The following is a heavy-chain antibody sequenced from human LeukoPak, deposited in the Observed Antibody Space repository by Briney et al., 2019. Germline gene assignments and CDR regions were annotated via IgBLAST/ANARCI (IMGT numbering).Heavy chain of an antibody. CDR1: GFTFSSYT. CDR3: ASSHDSSGND. J-gene: IGHJ4*02. Sequence: GGSLRLSCAASGFTFSSYTMNWVRQAPGKGLEWVSSISGSSRHKYYADSVKGRFTISRDNAKNSLYLQMNSLRADDTAVYFCASSHDSSGNDWGQGTMVTVSS. CDR2: ISGSSRHK. V-gene: IGHV3-21*01. D-gene: IGHD3-22*01.